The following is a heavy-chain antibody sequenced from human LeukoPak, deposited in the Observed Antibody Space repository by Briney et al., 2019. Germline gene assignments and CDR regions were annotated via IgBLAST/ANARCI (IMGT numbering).Heavy chain of an antibody. CDR1: GFSFSSYA. CDR2: ITSYGGST. Sequence: HTGGSLRLSCAASGFSFSSYAMHWVRQAPGKGLEYVSAITSYGGSTYYANSVKGRFSISRDNSKNTLYLQMGSLRAEDMAVYYCARDSLPTYYDIFTRNWFDPWGQGTLVTVSS. J-gene: IGHJ5*02. D-gene: IGHD3-9*01. CDR3: ARDSLPTYYDIFTRNWFDP. V-gene: IGHV3-64*01.